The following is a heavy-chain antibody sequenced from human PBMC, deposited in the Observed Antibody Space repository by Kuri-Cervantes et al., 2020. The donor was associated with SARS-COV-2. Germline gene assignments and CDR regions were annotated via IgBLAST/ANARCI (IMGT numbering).Heavy chain of an antibody. CDR3: ARDFWSGYTGKDAEYFQH. CDR2: IIPIFGTA. Sequence: SVKVSCKASGGTFSSYAISWVRQAPGQGLEWMGRIIPIFGTANYAQKFQGRVTITADESISTAYMELSRLRSDDTAVYYCARDFWSGYTGKDAEYFQHWGQGTLVTVSS. V-gene: IGHV1-69*13. D-gene: IGHD3-3*01. CDR1: GGTFSSYA. J-gene: IGHJ1*01.